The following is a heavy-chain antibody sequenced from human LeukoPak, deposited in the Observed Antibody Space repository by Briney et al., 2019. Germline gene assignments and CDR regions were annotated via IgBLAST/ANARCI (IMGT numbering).Heavy chain of an antibody. D-gene: IGHD2-2*01. CDR2: INLDGSQK. V-gene: IGHV3-7*01. Sequence: GGSLRLSCAASGFTFSNYWMAWVRQAPGKGPEWVANINLDGSQKYYVDSVKGRFTISRDNAKNSLYLQMNSLRAEDTAVYYCARAIVVVPAAYYGMDVWGQGTTVTVSS. J-gene: IGHJ6*02. CDR1: GFTFSNYW. CDR3: ARAIVVVPAAYYGMDV.